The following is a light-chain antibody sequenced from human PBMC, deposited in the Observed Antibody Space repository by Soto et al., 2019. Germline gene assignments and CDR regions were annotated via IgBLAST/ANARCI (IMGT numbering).Light chain of an antibody. J-gene: IGKJ3*01. CDR3: QQYGTSLLT. V-gene: IGKV3-20*01. CDR1: QSVSSSY. CDR2: GAS. Sequence: ESVLTQSPGTLSLSPGERATLSCRASQSVSSSYLAWYQQKPGQAPRLLIYGASSRATGIPDRFSGSGSGTDFTLTISRLEPEDFAVYYCQQYGTSLLTFGPGTKVDIK.